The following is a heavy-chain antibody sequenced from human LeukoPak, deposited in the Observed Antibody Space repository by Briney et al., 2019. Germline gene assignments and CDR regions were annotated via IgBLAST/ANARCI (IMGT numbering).Heavy chain of an antibody. J-gene: IGHJ6*03. Sequence: GGSLRLSCAASGFTFSSYSMNWVRQAPGKGLEWVSYISSSSSTIYYADSVKGRFTISRDNAKNSLYLQMNSLRAEDTAVYYCARASRGVAAAGTAANYYYYYMDVWGKGTTVTVSS. V-gene: IGHV3-48*01. CDR1: GFTFSSYS. CDR2: ISSSSSTI. CDR3: ARASRGVAAAGTAANYYYYYMDV. D-gene: IGHD6-13*01.